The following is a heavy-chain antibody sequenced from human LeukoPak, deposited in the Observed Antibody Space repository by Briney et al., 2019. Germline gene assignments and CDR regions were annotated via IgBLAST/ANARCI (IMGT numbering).Heavy chain of an antibody. CDR1: GFTFSSYA. CDR3: AKDSTVLGIVVVITTLFDY. J-gene: IGHJ4*02. D-gene: IGHD3-22*01. Sequence: GGSLRLSCAASGFTFSSYAMSWVRQAPGKGLEWVSAISGSGGSTYYADSVKGRFTISRDNSKNTLYLQMNSLRAEDTAVYYCAKDSTVLGIVVVITTLFDYWGQGALVTVSP. V-gene: IGHV3-23*01. CDR2: ISGSGGST.